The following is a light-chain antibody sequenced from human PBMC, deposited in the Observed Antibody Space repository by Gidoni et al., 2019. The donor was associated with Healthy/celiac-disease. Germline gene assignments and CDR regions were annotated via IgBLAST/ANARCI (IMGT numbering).Light chain of an antibody. CDR3: AAWDDSLNGRWV. J-gene: IGLJ3*02. V-gene: IGLV1-44*01. CDR1: SSNIGSNT. CDR2: SNN. Sequence: TISCSGSSSNIGSNTVNWYQQIPGTAPKLLIYSNNQRPSGVPERFSGSKSGTSASLAISGRQSENEADYYCAAWDDSLNGRWVVGGGTKLTVL.